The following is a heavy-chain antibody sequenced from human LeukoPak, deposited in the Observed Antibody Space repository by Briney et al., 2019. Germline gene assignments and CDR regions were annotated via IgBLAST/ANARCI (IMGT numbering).Heavy chain of an antibody. J-gene: IGHJ4*02. V-gene: IGHV3-30*03. CDR2: ISYDGSNK. Sequence: GGSLRLSCAASGFTFSSYGMHWVRQAPGKGLEWVAVISYDGSNKYYADSVKGRFTISRDNSKNTLYLQMNSLRAEDTAVYYCARGGGGGWYSSATRVLHYWGQGTLVTVSS. D-gene: IGHD6-25*01. CDR3: ARGGGGGWYSSATRVLHY. CDR1: GFTFSSYG.